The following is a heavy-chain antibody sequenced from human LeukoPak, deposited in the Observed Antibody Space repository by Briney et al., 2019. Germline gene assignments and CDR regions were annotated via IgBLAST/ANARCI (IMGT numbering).Heavy chain of an antibody. J-gene: IGHJ4*02. CDR3: TLQFYYGSGFDY. V-gene: IGHV3-15*07. CDR1: GFTFTNAG. Sequence: GGSLRLSCAASGFTFTNAGMNWVRQAPWKGLEWVGRIKSKTDGGTTDYTAPVKGRFTISRDDSKNTLYLQMNSLKTEDTAVYYCTLQFYYGSGFDYWGQGTLVTVSS. D-gene: IGHD3-10*01. CDR2: IKSKTDGGTT.